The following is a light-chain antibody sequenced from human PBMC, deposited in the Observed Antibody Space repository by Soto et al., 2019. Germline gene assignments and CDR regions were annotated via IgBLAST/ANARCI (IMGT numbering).Light chain of an antibody. CDR1: QDISNR. J-gene: IGKJ5*01. CDR2: DAS. V-gene: IGKV1-33*01. CDR3: QQYDNLSVYT. Sequence: DIQMTQSPSSLSASVGDRITITCQASQDISNRLNWYHQKPGKAPNLLIYDASNLAAGVPSGFSGSGSGTDFTFTISSLQPEDIATYYCQQYDNLSVYTFGQGTRLENK.